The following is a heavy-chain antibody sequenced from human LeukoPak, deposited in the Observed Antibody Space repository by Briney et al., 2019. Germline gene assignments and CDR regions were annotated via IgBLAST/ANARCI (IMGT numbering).Heavy chain of an antibody. CDR1: GGTFSSYA. V-gene: IGHV1-69*13. D-gene: IGHD2-15*01. CDR3: AREVGGRYYFDY. CDR2: IIPIFGTA. J-gene: IGHJ4*02. Sequence: GASVKVSCKASGGTFSSYAISWVRQAPGQGLEWMGGIIPIFGTANYAQKFQGRVTITADESTSTAYMELSSLRSEDTAVYYCAREVGGRYYFDYWGQGTLVTVSS.